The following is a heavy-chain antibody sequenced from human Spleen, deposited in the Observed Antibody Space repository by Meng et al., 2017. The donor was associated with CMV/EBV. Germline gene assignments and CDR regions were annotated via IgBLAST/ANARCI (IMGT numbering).Heavy chain of an antibody. J-gene: IGHJ4*02. CDR1: NYSFINYD. CDR3: ATITVPATPAPRADS. D-gene: IGHD5-24*01. Sequence: ASVKVSCKASNYSFINYDIGWVRQAPGQGLEWMGWISVFSGETKYTQKVEGRVSMTTDTSTSTAYMELRSLRSDDTAVYYCATITVPATPAPRADSWGQGTLVTVS. V-gene: IGHV1-18*01. CDR2: ISVFSGET.